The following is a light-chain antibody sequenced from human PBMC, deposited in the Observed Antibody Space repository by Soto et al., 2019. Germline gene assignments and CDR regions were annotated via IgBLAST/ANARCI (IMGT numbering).Light chain of an antibody. CDR3: QQYGSSPT. CDR2: GAS. Sequence: EIVLTQSPGTLSLSPGERATLSCRASQSVSSSYLAGYQQKPGQAPRLLIYGASSRATGIPDRFSGSGSGTYFTLTISRLEPEDFAVYYCQQYGSSPTFGQGTKVDIK. J-gene: IGKJ1*01. V-gene: IGKV3-20*01. CDR1: QSVSSSY.